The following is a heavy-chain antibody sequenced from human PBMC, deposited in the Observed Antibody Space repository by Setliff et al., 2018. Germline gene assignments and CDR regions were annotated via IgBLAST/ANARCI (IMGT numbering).Heavy chain of an antibody. D-gene: IGHD3-10*02. CDR2: INHSGST. J-gene: IGHJ4*02. CDR1: GGSFSTYY. Sequence: PSETLSLTCAVYGGSFSTYYWIWIRQPPGKGLEWIGEINHSGSTNYNPSLKSRVTISVDTSKNQFSLNLISVTAADTAVYYCARLGVVTDVFGTFDYWGQGTLVTVSS. CDR3: ARLGVVTDVFGTFDY. V-gene: IGHV4-34*01.